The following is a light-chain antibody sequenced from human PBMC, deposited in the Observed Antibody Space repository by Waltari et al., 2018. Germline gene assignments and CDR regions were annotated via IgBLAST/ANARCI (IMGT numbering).Light chain of an antibody. CDR2: KAN. CDR1: SGSLSGTSF. CDR3: LLYMGSGIWV. J-gene: IGLJ3*02. Sequence: QPVVTQEPCLSVSPGGTVTLTFALSSGSLSGTSFPSWYQQSPGQTPRTLVYKANIRSSGVPDRFSGSVLGNKAVLIITGAQAEDESTYYCLLYMGSGIWVFGGGTKLTVL. V-gene: IGLV8-61*01.